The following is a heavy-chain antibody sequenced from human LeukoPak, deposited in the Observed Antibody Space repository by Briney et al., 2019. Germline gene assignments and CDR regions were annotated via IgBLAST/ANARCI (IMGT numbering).Heavy chain of an antibody. CDR3: ARVRAIAVADTYYYYGMDV. D-gene: IGHD6-19*01. J-gene: IGHJ6*02. CDR1: GGSISSSNW. CDR2: IYHSGST. V-gene: IGHV4-4*02. Sequence: KPSETLSLTCAVSGGSISSSNWWSWVRQPPGKGLEWIGEIYHSGSTNYNPSLKSRVTISVDKSKNQFSLKLSSVTAADTAVYYCARVRAIAVADTYYYYGMDVWGQGTTVTVSS.